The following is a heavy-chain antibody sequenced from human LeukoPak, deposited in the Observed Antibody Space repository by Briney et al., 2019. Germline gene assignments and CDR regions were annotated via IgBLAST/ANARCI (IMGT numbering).Heavy chain of an antibody. J-gene: IGHJ4*02. Sequence: LVKVSCKASGATFSSYAISWVRQAAGQELEWLGRIIPIFGTANYAQKFQGRVTITTDESTSTAYLELSSLRAEDTAVYYCARDPLSDPPGDYWGQGTLVTVSS. CDR1: GATFSSYA. CDR2: IIPIFGTA. CDR3: ARDPLSDPPGDY. V-gene: IGHV1-69*05.